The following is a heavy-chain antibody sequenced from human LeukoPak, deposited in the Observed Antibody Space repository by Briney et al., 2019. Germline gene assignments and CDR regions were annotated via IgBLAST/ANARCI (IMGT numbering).Heavy chain of an antibody. Sequence: GGSLRLSCAASGFTFSSYAMSWVRQAPGKGLEWVSAISGSGGSTYYADSVKGRFIISRDNSKNTLYLQMNSLRAEDTAVYYCAKDGLWFGELFDYWGQGTLVTVSS. CDR2: ISGSGGST. J-gene: IGHJ4*02. CDR3: AKDGLWFGELFDY. D-gene: IGHD3-10*01. CDR1: GFTFSSYA. V-gene: IGHV3-23*01.